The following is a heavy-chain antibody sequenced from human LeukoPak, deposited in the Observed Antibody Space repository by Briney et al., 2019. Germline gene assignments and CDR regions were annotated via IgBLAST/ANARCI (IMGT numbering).Heavy chain of an antibody. Sequence: PGGSLRLSCAASRFTFSSYSMNWVRQTPGKGLEWVSSISSSSSYIYYADSVKGRFTISRDNAKNSLYLQMNSLRAEDTAVYYCARDPAAAETNYYMDVWGKGTTVTVSS. D-gene: IGHD6-13*01. CDR3: ARDPAAAETNYYMDV. V-gene: IGHV3-21*01. J-gene: IGHJ6*03. CDR2: ISSSSSYI. CDR1: RFTFSSYS.